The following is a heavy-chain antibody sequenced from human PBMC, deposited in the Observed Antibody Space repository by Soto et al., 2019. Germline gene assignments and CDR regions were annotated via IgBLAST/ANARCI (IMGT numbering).Heavy chain of an antibody. CDR2: IYYNGNT. CDR1: GGSISNHY. D-gene: IGHD1-7*01. CDR3: TRANWYSEY. V-gene: IGHV4-59*11. J-gene: IGHJ4*02. Sequence: ASETLSLTCSVSGGSISNHYWSWIRQPPGKGLEWIGYIYYNGNTNYNPSLKSRVTMSADTSRNQISLKLTTVTAADTAVYYCTRANWYSEYWGQGTLVTVSS.